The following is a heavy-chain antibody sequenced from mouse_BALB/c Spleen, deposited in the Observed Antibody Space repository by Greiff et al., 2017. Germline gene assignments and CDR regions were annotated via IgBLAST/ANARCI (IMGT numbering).Heavy chain of an antibody. CDR2: IDPANGNT. CDR1: GFNIKDTY. J-gene: IGHJ4*01. D-gene: IGHD1-1*01. V-gene: IGHV14-3*02. Sequence: VQLQQSGAELVKPGASVKLSCTASGFNIKDTYMHWVKQRPEQGLEWIGRIDPANGNTKYDPKFQGKATITADTSSNTAYLQLSSLTSEDTAVYYCARNLGYYGSSYYYAMDYWGQGTAVTVSS. CDR3: ARNLGYYGSSYYYAMDY.